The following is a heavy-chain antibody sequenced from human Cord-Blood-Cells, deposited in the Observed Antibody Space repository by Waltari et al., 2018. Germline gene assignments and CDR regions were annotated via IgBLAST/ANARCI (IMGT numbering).Heavy chain of an antibody. V-gene: IGHV3-30-3*01. CDR2: ISYDGSNK. CDR3: ARDWRDYGDYNFDY. Sequence: QVQLVESGGGVVQPGRSLRLSCAASGFTFSSYAMHWVRQAPGKGLEWVAVISYDGSNKYYADSGKGRFTISRDNSKNTLYLQMNSLRAEDTAVYYCARDWRDYGDYNFDYWGQGTLVTVSS. J-gene: IGHJ4*02. CDR1: GFTFSSYA. D-gene: IGHD4-17*01.